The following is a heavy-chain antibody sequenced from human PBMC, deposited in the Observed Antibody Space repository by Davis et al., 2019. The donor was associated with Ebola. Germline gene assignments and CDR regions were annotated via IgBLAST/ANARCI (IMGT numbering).Heavy chain of an antibody. J-gene: IGHJ6*02. CDR2: ISSSGDSA. D-gene: IGHD4/OR15-4a*01. CDR3: AKNKMTSSGPYGADV. Sequence: GESLKISCVVSGFTFSSYGMSWVRRAPAKGLEYVSSISSSGDSAHYGDSVKGRFTISRDNSKNTLYLQMNGLRVEDTAVYYCAKNKMTSSGPYGADVWGQGTTVTVSS. CDR1: GFTFSSYG. V-gene: IGHV3-23*01.